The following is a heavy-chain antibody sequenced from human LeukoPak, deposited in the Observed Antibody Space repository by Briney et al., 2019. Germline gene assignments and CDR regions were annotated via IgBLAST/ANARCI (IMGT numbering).Heavy chain of an antibody. CDR2: INTDGSTT. J-gene: IGHJ4*02. CDR1: VFTLSNSW. CDR3: ANSYSPPHF. Sequence: GGSLRLSCLACVFTLSNSWMHWVGPAPGKRVVWVSRINTDGSTTNYADSVKGRFTISRDNARNTVYLQMNSLRAEDSAVYYCANSYSPPHFWVQGTLVTVS. D-gene: IGHD3-10*01. V-gene: IGHV3-74*01.